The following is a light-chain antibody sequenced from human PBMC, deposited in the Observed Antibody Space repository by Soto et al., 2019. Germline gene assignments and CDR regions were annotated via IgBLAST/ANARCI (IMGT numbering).Light chain of an antibody. CDR1: QSVSSSY. CDR3: QQYGSSPPWT. Sequence: EIVLTQSPGTLSLSPGERATLSCRASQSVSSSYLAWYQQKPGQAPRLLIYGASSRATGIPDRFSGSGSGTGFTLTISRREPEDFAGYYCQQYGSSPPWTFGQGTKVEIK. V-gene: IGKV3-20*01. CDR2: GAS. J-gene: IGKJ1*01.